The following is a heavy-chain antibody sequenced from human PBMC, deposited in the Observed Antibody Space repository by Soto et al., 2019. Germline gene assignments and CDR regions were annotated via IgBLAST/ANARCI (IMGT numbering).Heavy chain of an antibody. CDR2: IGQDGSQT. CDR3: TRGTDLLFCTSTSCPGIDV. CDR1: EFSIGNHW. J-gene: IGHJ6*02. Sequence: PGGSLRLSCVGYEFSIGNHWMSWVRQAPEKGLEWVANIGQDGSQTYYLDSVRGRFTISRDNAKNSLFPQMNSLRVDDTAVYYCTRGTDLLFCTSTSCPGIDVWGQGTTVTVSS. V-gene: IGHV3-7*03. D-gene: IGHD2-2*01.